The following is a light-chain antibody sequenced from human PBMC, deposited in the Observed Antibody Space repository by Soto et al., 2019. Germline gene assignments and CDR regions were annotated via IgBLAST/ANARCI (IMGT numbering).Light chain of an antibody. CDR1: QSISSW. CDR3: HQYHHWPPSFT. V-gene: IGKV1-5*01. J-gene: IGKJ3*01. CDR2: AAS. Sequence: DIQMTQSPSTLSASVGDRVTITCRASQSISSWLAWYQQKPGKAPKLLIYAASSLQSGVPARFSGSGSGTDFTLTISSLQSEDFAVYYCHQYHHWPPSFTFGPGTKVDIK.